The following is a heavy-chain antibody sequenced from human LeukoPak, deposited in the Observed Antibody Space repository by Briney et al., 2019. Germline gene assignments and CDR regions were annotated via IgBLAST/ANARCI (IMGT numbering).Heavy chain of an antibody. D-gene: IGHD1-26*01. CDR3: ARVISGSSTYFDY. CDR2: IDPNSGGT. Sequence: ASVKVSCKASGYTFTGYYMHWVRQAPGQGLEWMGWIDPNSGGTNYAQTFQGRVTMTRDTSISTAYMQLSRLRSDDTAVYYCARVISGSSTYFDYWGQGTLVTVSS. V-gene: IGHV1-2*02. J-gene: IGHJ4*02. CDR1: GYTFTGYY.